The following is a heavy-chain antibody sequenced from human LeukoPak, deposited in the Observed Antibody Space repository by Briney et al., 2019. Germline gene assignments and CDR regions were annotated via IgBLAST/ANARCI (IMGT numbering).Heavy chain of an antibody. D-gene: IGHD6-13*01. CDR1: DDSIRSVNYY. Sequence: PSETLSLTCTVSDDSIRSVNYYWGWIRQPPGKGLEWIATIYYTGTTYYNPSLKSRVTISVDTSKNQLSLKVTSVTAADSAVYYRATAQLGFKYWGQGNLVTVSS. J-gene: IGHJ4*02. CDR3: ATAQLGFKY. CDR2: IYYTGTT. V-gene: IGHV4-39*01.